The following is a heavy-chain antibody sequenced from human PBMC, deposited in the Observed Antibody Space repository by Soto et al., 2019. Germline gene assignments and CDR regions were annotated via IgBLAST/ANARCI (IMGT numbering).Heavy chain of an antibody. Sequence: PGGSLRLSCAVSGFNVGDYEMNWVRQAPGKGLEWISMITSGGTVFYYADSVRGRFAISREDADNSLYLQLNSLRVDDTAIYYCARGRYALDAWGQGTTVTVSS. CDR1: GFNVGDYE. CDR3: ARGRYALDA. V-gene: IGHV3-48*03. D-gene: IGHD3-9*01. J-gene: IGHJ6*02. CDR2: ITSGGTVF.